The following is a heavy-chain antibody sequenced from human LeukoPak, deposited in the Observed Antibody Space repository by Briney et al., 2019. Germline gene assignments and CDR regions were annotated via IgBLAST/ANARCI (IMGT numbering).Heavy chain of an antibody. D-gene: IGHD6-19*01. J-gene: IGHJ4*02. CDR2: INDSGGST. Sequence: GGSLRLSCAASGFTFSSYAMSWVRQAPGKGLEWVSAINDSGGSTFYADSVKGRFTISRDNSKNTLYLQMNGLRAEDTAVYYCAKAWSAGAGTVSLGYWGQGTLVTVSS. V-gene: IGHV3-23*01. CDR1: GFTFSSYA. CDR3: AKAWSAGAGTVSLGY.